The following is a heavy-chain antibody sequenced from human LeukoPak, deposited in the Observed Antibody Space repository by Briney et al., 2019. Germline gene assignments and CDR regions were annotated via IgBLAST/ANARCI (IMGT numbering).Heavy chain of an antibody. V-gene: IGHV3-72*01. J-gene: IGHJ4*02. CDR2: IGNKANRYTI. D-gene: IGHD5-12*01. Sequence: PGGSLRLSCVASGFTFNDHYMDWVRQAPGKGLEWVGRIGNKANRYTIEYAASVKGRFTISRDDSKNSVSLQMNSLKTEDTAVYYCARGGVVATTIFDYWGQGILVIVSS. CDR3: ARGGVVATTIFDY. CDR1: GFTFNDHY.